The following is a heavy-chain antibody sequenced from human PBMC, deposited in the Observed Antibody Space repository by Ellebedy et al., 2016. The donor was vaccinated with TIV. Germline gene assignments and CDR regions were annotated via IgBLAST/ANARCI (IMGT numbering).Heavy chain of an antibody. CDR1: GFTFGGYA. CDR2: IVGGGS. CDR3: ARGKTGTYIHHAFDY. V-gene: IGHV3-23*01. D-gene: IGHD1-14*01. J-gene: IGHJ4*02. Sequence: GESLKISCAASGFTFGGYAMSWVRQAPGKGLEWVSGIVGGGSERYADSVKGRFTISRDNSKNTLSLQMNSLRAEDTAIYYCARGKTGTYIHHAFDYWGQGTLVTVSS.